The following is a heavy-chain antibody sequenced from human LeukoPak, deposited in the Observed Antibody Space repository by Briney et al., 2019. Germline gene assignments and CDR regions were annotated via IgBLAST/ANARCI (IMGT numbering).Heavy chain of an antibody. CDR2: INLNSGGT. D-gene: IGHD1-26*01. CDR1: GYTFTCYY. CDR3: ARDRGDLLPEYYFDY. V-gene: IGHV1-2*02. J-gene: IGHJ4*02. Sequence: ASVKVSCTASGYTFTCYYMHWVRQAPGQGLERMGWINLNSGGTNYAQKFQGRVTMTRDTSISTAYMELSRMRSDDTAVYYCARDRGDLLPEYYFDYWGQGTLVTVSS.